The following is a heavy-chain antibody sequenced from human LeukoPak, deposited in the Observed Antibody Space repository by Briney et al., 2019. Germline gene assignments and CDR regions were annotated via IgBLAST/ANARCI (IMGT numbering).Heavy chain of an antibody. CDR3: AKRGVVIRVILVGFHKEAYYFDS. CDR2: VSDSGGRT. J-gene: IGHJ4*02. CDR1: GITLSNYG. D-gene: IGHD3-22*01. Sequence: QPGGSLRLSCAVSGITLSNYGTSWVRQAPGKGLEWVAGVSDSGGRTNYADSVKGRFTISRDNPKNTLYLQMNSLRAEDTAVYFCAKRGVVIRVILVGFHKEAYYFDSWGQGALVTVSS. V-gene: IGHV3-23*01.